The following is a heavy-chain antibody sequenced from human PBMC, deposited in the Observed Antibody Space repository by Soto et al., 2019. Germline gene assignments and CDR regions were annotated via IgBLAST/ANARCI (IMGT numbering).Heavy chain of an antibody. CDR3: ARTPYYDLLKDLGYFDY. CDR1: GGTFSSYA. V-gene: IGHV1-69*13. Sequence: ASVKVSCKASGGTFSSYAISWVRQAPGQGLEWMGGIIPIFGTANYAQKFQGRVTITADESTSTAYMELSSLRSEDTAVYYCARTPYYDLLKDLGYFDYWGQGTLVTVSS. CDR2: IIPIFGTA. J-gene: IGHJ4*02. D-gene: IGHD3-9*01.